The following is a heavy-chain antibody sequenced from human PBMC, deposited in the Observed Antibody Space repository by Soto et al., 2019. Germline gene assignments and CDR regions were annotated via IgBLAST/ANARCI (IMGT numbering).Heavy chain of an antibody. V-gene: IGHV3-23*01. CDR1: GFTFTGYA. J-gene: IGHJ4*02. D-gene: IGHD2-21*01. CDR3: AKASSPIIPDY. Sequence: GGSLRLSCAASGFTFTGYAMTWVRQAPGKGLEWVSSISGSASSTFYAGSVKGRFTISRDNSRNTVSLQMNSLRAEDTAVYYCAKASSPIIPDYWGQGTLVTVSS. CDR2: ISGSASST.